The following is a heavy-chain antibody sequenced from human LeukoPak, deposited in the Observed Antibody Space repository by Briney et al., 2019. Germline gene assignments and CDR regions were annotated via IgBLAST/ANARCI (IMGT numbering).Heavy chain of an antibody. J-gene: IGHJ4*02. D-gene: IGHD5/OR15-5a*01. CDR3: AKAHGYTVYDPGDY. Sequence: GGSLRLSCAASGFTFSSYAMHWVRQAPGKGLEWVAVLSYDGSNKYYADSVKGRFTISRDNSENTLYLQMNSLRAEDTAVYYCAKAHGYTVYDPGDYWGQGTLVTVSS. V-gene: IGHV3-30-3*01. CDR1: GFTFSSYA. CDR2: LSYDGSNK.